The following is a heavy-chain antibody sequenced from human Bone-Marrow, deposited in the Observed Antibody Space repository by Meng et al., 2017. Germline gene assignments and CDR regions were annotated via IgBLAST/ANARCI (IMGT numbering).Heavy chain of an antibody. CDR2: INPNSGGT. V-gene: IGHV1-2*02. D-gene: IGHD5-12*01. J-gene: IGHJ5*02. Sequence: ASVKVSCKASGYTFTGYYMHWVRQAPGQGLEWMGWINPNSGGTNYAQKFQGRVTMTRDTSISTAYMELSSLRSEDTAVYYCARVRWPRSGEWGFDPWGQGTLVTVSS. CDR3: ARVRWPRSGEWGFDP. CDR1: GYTFTGYY.